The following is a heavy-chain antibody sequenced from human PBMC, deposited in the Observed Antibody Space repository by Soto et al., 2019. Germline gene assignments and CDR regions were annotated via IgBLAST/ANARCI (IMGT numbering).Heavy chain of an antibody. CDR1: GFTVSSNY. CDR3: ARVLDGSGSYYDY. D-gene: IGHD3-10*01. Sequence: EVQLVETGGGLIQPGGSLRLSCAASGFTVSSNYMSWVRQAPVKGLEWVSVIYSGGSTYYADSVKGRFTISRDNSKNTLYLQMNSLRAEDTAVYYCARVLDGSGSYYDYWGQGTLVTVSS. CDR2: IYSGGST. J-gene: IGHJ4*02. V-gene: IGHV3-53*02.